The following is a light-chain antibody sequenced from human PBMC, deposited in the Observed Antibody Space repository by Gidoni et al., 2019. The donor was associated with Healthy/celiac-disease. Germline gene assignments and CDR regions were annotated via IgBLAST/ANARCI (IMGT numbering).Light chain of an antibody. CDR3: LQDYNCPRT. J-gene: IGKJ1*01. CDR1: QGSRND. V-gene: IGKV1-6*01. Sequence: AIQMTQSPSSLSASGGDRVTITCRASQGSRNDLGWYQQKTGKAPKLLIYAASSLQSGVPSRFSGSGSGTDFTLTISSLQPEDFATYYCLQDYNCPRTFGQGTKVEIK. CDR2: AAS.